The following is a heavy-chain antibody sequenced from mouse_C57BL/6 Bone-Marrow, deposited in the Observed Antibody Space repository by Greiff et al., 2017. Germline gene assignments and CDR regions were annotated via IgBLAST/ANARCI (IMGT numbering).Heavy chain of an antibody. V-gene: IGHV1-19*01. Sequence: VQLKQSGPVLVKPGASVKMSCKASGYTFTDYYMNWVKQSHGKSLEWIGVINPYNGGTSYNQKFKGKDTLTVDKSSSTAYMELNSLTSEDSAVYYCARLRRGCYFDYWGQGTTLTVSS. CDR1: GYTFTDYY. D-gene: IGHD2-12*01. CDR3: ARLRRGCYFDY. CDR2: INPYNGGT. J-gene: IGHJ2*01.